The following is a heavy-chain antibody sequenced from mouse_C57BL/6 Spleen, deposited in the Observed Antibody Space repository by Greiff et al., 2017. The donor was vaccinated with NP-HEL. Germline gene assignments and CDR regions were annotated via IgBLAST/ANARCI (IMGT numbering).Heavy chain of an antibody. V-gene: IGHV1-69*01. J-gene: IGHJ4*01. CDR1: GYTFTSYW. D-gene: IGHD1-1*02. Sequence: QVQLQQPGAELVMPGASVKLSCKASGYTFTSYWMHWVKQRPGQGLEWIGEIDPSDSYTNYNQKFKGKSTLTVDKSSSTAYMQLSSLTSEDSAVYYCARGWKGMDYWGQGTSVTVSS. CDR2: IDPSDSYT. CDR3: ARGWKGMDY.